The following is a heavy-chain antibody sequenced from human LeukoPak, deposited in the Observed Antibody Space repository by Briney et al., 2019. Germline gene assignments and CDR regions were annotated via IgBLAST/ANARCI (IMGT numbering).Heavy chain of an antibody. CDR2: IKSDGSNT. CDR3: ARGVIAVAPYFDY. D-gene: IGHD6-19*01. J-gene: IGHJ4*02. CDR1: GFTFSSYW. Sequence: GGSLRLSCAASGFTFSSYWMHWVRQAPGKGLVWVSRIKSDGSNTNYADSVKGRFTISRDNAKNTLYLQMNSLRAEDTAVYYCARGVIAVAPYFDYWGQGTLVTVSS. V-gene: IGHV3-74*01.